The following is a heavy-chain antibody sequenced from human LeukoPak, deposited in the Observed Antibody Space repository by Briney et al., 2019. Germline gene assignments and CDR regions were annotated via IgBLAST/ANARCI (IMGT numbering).Heavy chain of an antibody. CDR1: GGSFGGYY. CDR2: INHSGST. V-gene: IGHV4-34*01. CDR3: ASDVDTAMGGTF. D-gene: IGHD5-18*01. Sequence: SETLSLTCAVYGGSFGGYYWNWTRQPPGKGLEWIGEINHSGSTNYNPSLKSRVTISVDTSKNQFSLKLSSVTAADTAVYYCASDVDTAMGGTFWGQGTLVTVSS. J-gene: IGHJ4*02.